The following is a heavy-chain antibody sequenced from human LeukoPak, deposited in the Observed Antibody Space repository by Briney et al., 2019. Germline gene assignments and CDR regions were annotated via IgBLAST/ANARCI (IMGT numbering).Heavy chain of an antibody. V-gene: IGHV1-69*05. CDR3: ARVRSSSMNAFDI. Sequence: AASVTVSCKASGGTFSSYAISWVRQAPGQGLEWMGGIIPIFGTANYAQKFQGRVTITTDESTSTAYMELSSLRSEDTAVYYCARVRSSSMNAFDIWGQGTMVTVSS. D-gene: IGHD6-6*01. J-gene: IGHJ3*02. CDR2: IIPIFGTA. CDR1: GGTFSSYA.